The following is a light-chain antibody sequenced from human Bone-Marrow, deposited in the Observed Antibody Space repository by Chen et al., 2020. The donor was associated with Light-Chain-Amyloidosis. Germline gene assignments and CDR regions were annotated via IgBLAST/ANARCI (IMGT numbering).Light chain of an antibody. CDR2: DDS. CDR1: NIGSTS. Sequence: SYVLTQPSSVSVAPAQTATIACGGNNIGSTSVHWYLQTPGQAPVLVVYDDSDRPSGIPERWSGSNSGNTATLTISRVEAGDEADYYCQVWDRGSDRPVFGGGTKLTGL. CDR3: QVWDRGSDRPV. J-gene: IGLJ3*02. V-gene: IGLV3-21*02.